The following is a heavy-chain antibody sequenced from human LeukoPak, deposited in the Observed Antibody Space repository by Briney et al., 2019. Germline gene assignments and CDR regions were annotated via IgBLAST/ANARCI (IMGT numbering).Heavy chain of an antibody. D-gene: IGHD5-18*01. J-gene: IGHJ4*02. CDR1: GFTFSSYW. Sequence: GGSLRLSCAASGFTFSSYWMHWVRQAPGKGLVWVSRINSDGSSTSYADSVKGRFTISRDNAKNTLYLQMNSLRAEDTVVYYCARVGYSYGLGYYWGQGTLVTVSS. CDR2: INSDGSST. V-gene: IGHV3-74*01. CDR3: ARVGYSYGLGYY.